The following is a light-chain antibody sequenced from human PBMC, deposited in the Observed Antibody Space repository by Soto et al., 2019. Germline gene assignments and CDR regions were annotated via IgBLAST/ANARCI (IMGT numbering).Light chain of an antibody. J-gene: IGKJ2*01. CDR1: QSVSSN. CDR2: GAS. CDR3: QQYNSFSYT. V-gene: IGKV3-15*01. Sequence: DIVMTPSPATLSVAPGDRAPLFCRASQSVSSNFAWYQQKPGQAPRLLIYGASTRATGIPARFSGSVSGTEFTLTISSLQSEDFAVYYCQQYNSFSYTFGPGTKVDIK.